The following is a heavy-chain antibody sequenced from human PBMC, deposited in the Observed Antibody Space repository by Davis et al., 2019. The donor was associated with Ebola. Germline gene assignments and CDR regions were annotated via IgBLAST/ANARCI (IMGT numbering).Heavy chain of an antibody. CDR1: GFTFSSYG. J-gene: IGHJ6*03. V-gene: IGHV3-30*03. D-gene: IGHD1-1*01. Sequence: PGGSLRLSCAASGFTFSSYGMHWVRQAPGKGLEWVAVISYDGSNKYYADSVKGRFTISRDNSKNTLYLQMNSLRAEDTAVYYCARVAVQLERSYYYYYMDVWGKGTTVTVSS. CDR3: ARVAVQLERSYYYYYMDV. CDR2: ISYDGSNK.